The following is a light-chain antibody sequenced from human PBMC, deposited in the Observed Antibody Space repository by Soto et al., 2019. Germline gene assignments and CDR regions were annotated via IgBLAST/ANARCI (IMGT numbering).Light chain of an antibody. J-gene: IGKJ1*01. CDR2: GAS. Sequence: EIVMTQSPATLSVSPGERATLSCRASQSVSSNLAWYQQKPGQAPRLLIYGASTRATGIPARFSGSGSGKEFPLTISSLQSEDFAVYYCQQYNNWPLTFGQGTKVDIK. V-gene: IGKV3-15*01. CDR3: QQYNNWPLT. CDR1: QSVSSN.